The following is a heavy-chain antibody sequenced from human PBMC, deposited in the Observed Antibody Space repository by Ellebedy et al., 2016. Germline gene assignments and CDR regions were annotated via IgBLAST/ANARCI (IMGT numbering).Heavy chain of an antibody. D-gene: IGHD6-19*01. Sequence: GESLKISXATSRLTFSDFAVTWVRQAPGKGLEWVAVIWSDGTSKFYADSVKGRFTVSRDTSNNTIYLHMDSVSAADTATYFCARERGSGWPFDHWGEGALVIVSS. CDR3: ARERGSGWPFDH. CDR2: IWSDGTSK. CDR1: RLTFSDFA. V-gene: IGHV3-33*01. J-gene: IGHJ5*02.